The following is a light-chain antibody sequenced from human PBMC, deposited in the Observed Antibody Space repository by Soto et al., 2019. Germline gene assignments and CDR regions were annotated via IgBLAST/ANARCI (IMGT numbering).Light chain of an antibody. CDR3: QQYDTWPLT. V-gene: IGKV3-11*01. J-gene: IGKJ4*01. Sequence: EIVLTQSPATLSLSPGERATLSCRASQSVRRYLAWYQQKPGQAPRLLIYDASTRATGIPARFSGSGSETDFTLTITSLEPEDFAVYYCQQYDTWPLTFGGGTKVEIK. CDR2: DAS. CDR1: QSVRRY.